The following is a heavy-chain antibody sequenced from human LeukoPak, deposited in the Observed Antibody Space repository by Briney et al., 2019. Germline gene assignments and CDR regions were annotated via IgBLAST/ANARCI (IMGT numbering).Heavy chain of an antibody. CDR1: GGSFSGYY. V-gene: IGHV4-34*01. CDR2: INHSGGT. D-gene: IGHD3-16*01. CDR3: ARVKDPGGYYYYYYMDV. Sequence: SSETLSLTCAVYGGSFSGYYWSWIRQPPGKRLEWIGEINHSGGTKYNPSLKSRVTISVDTSKNQFSLKLSSVTAADTAMYYCARVKDPGGYYYYYYMDVWGKGTTVTVSS. J-gene: IGHJ6*03.